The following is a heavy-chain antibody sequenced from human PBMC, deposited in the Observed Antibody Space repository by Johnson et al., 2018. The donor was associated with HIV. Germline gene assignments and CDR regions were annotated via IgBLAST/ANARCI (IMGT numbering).Heavy chain of an antibody. CDR3: GSLGDGHQKGAFEI. D-gene: IGHD3-16*01. V-gene: IGHV3-30*04. Sequence: QMQLVESWGGVVQPGRSLRLSCAASGFTFSSYAMHWVRQAPGKGLEWVAVISYDGSNKYYADSVKGRFTISRDNSKNTLYLQMNSLRAEDTAVYFCGSLGDGHQKGAFEICGHGTMVTVSS. CDR2: ISYDGSNK. CDR1: GFTFSSYA. J-gene: IGHJ3*02.